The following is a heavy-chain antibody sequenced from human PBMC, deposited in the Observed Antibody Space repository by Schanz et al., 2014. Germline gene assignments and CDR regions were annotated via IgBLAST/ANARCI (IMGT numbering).Heavy chain of an antibody. CDR1: GGSFSGYY. CDR3: ARAARRTRVVPLYFDY. CDR2: INHGGST. D-gene: IGHD2-2*01. Sequence: QVQLQQWGAGLLKPSETLSLTCAVYGGSFSGYYWSWIRQPPGKGLEWIAEINHGGSTNYNPSLKSRVTISVDTSKNQFSRKLRSLTAADTAVYYCARAARRTRVVPLYFDYWGQGTLVTVSS. J-gene: IGHJ4*02. V-gene: IGHV4-34*01.